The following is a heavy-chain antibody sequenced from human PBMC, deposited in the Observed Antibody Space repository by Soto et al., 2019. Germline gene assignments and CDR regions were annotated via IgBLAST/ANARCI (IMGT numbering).Heavy chain of an antibody. J-gene: IGHJ5*02. V-gene: IGHV1-18*01. CDR3: ARVVPGAEAWFGP. D-gene: IGHD2-2*01. CDR1: GYTFSNYG. CDR2: ISLYSDGT. Sequence: PSVKVSCKTSGYTFSNYGITWVRQAPGQPLEWLGWISLYSDGTNYAQKFQGRVSMATDTSTTTAYMELRSLRSDDTAVYYCARVVPGAEAWFGPWGQGTLVTVSS.